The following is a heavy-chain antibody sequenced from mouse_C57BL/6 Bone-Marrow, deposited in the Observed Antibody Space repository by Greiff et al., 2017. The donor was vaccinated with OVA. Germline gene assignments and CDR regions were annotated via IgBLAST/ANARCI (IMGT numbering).Heavy chain of an antibody. V-gene: IGHV1-55*01. CDR3: AKRYGSWYYFDD. J-gene: IGHJ2*01. CDR1: GYTFTSYW. D-gene: IGHD1-1*01. CDR2: IYPGSGST. Sequence: QVQLKQPGAELVKPGASVKMSCKASGYTFTSYWITWVKQRPGQGLEWIGDIYPGSGSTNYNEKFKSKATLTVDTSSSTAYMQLSSLTSEDSAVYYCAKRYGSWYYFDDWGQGTTRTVAA.